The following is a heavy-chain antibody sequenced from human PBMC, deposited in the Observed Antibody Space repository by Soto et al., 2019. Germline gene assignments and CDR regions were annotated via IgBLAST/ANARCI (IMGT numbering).Heavy chain of an antibody. CDR3: VRERGLSSFYGMDV. V-gene: IGHV3-21*01. D-gene: IGHD3-10*01. CDR2: ISSSSSHI. CDR1: GFTITSYS. Sequence: EMQLVESGGGLVKPGGSLRLSCAASGFTITSYSMNWVRQASGKGLEWVASISSSSSHIYYADSVKGRFTISRDNARNSLYLQMNTLRADYTAVYYCVRERGLSSFYGMDVWGQGTTVTVSS. J-gene: IGHJ6*02.